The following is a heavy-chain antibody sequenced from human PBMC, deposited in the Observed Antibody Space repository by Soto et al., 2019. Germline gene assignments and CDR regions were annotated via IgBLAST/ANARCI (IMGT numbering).Heavy chain of an antibody. D-gene: IGHD2-15*01. Sequence: SVKVSCKASGGTFSSYAISWVRQAPGQGLEWMGGIIPIFGTANYAQKFQGRVTITADESTSTAYMELSSLRSEDTAVYYCARGYCSGGSCYTYYYYYGMAVCGQGTKVTVSS. CDR3: ARGYCSGGSCYTYYYYYGMAV. J-gene: IGHJ6*02. CDR1: GGTFSSYA. CDR2: IIPIFGTA. V-gene: IGHV1-69*13.